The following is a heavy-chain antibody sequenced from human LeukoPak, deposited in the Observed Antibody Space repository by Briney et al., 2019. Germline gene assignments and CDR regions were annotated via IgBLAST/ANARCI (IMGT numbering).Heavy chain of an antibody. D-gene: IGHD3-3*01. V-gene: IGHV3-30*03. Sequence: GGSLRLSCEPSGFTFSRHGMHWVRQDPGKGLGWVAIISNDGSRKYYAHSVEGRFTISRDNSKNTLYLQMDSLRAEDTAVYYCARDRAWNYFDYWGQGTLVTVSS. CDR1: GFTFSRHG. CDR2: ISNDGSRK. J-gene: IGHJ4*02. CDR3: ARDRAWNYFDY.